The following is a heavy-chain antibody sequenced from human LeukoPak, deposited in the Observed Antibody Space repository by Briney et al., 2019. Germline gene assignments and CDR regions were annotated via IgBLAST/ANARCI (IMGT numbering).Heavy chain of an antibody. CDR2: LNPNSGNT. CDR3: ARSTMGARRKYDY. CDR1: GDTFTTYD. D-gene: IGHD1-26*01. Sequence: ASVKVSCKASGDTFTTYDVNWVRQATGQGLEWMGWLNPNSGNTGYVQKFQGRVTMTMNTSISTAYMELTSLTSEDTAVYYCARSTMGARRKYDYWGKGTLVTVSS. V-gene: IGHV1-8*01. J-gene: IGHJ4*02.